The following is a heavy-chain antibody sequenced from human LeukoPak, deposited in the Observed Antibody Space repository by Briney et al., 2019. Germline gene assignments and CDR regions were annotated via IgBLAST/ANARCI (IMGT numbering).Heavy chain of an antibody. J-gene: IGHJ6*03. D-gene: IGHD3-9*01. Sequence: SETLSLTCAVYGGSFSGYYWSWIRQPPGKGLGCVGEINHSGSTNYNPSLKSRVTISVATSKNQLSLKLSSVTAADTAVYYCAREHRVYDILTGYQQPRYMDVRRKGTTVTV. CDR3: AREHRVYDILTGYQQPRYMDV. CDR2: INHSGST. CDR1: GGSFSGYY. V-gene: IGHV4-34*01.